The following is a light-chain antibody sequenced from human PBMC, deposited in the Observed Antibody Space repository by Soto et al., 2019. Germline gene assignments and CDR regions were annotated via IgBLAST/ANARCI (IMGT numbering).Light chain of an antibody. V-gene: IGLV1-44*01. Sequence: QPVLTQPPSASGTPGQRVIISCSGSSSNLGSNSGNWYQQLPGTAPKLLIYNTYQRPLGVPDRFSGSKSGTSASLAISGIQSEDEGDYFCAAWDDSLNGPVFGGGTKVTVL. CDR2: NTY. CDR1: SSNLGSNS. J-gene: IGLJ3*02. CDR3: AAWDDSLNGPV.